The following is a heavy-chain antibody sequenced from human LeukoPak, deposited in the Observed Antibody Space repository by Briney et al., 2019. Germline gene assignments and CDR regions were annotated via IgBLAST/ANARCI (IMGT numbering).Heavy chain of an antibody. V-gene: IGHV4-59*12. CDR3: ARSPLLGSLEWLLGDYYYMDV. D-gene: IGHD3-3*01. Sequence: SETLSLTCTVSGGSISTYHWSWIRQPPGKGLEWIGYNYYSGTTKSNPSLKGRVTISVDTSRNQLSLKLNPVTAADTAVYYCARSPLLGSLEWLLGDYYYMDVWGKGTTVTVSS. CDR1: GGSISTYH. CDR2: NYYSGTT. J-gene: IGHJ6*03.